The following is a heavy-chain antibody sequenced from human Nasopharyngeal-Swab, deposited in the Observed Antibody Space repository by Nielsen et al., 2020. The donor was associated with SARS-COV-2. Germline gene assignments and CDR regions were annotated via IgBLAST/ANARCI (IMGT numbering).Heavy chain of an antibody. V-gene: IGHV3-23*01. Sequence: TLSLTCAASGFTFSSYAMSWVRQAPGKGLEWVSGISLSGGGTYYADSVKGRFTISRDNSKDTLNLQMHSLRAEDTAVYYCAKGRTYCSGTSCFSFDSWGQGTMVTVSS. CDR3: AKGRTYCSGTSCFSFDS. J-gene: IGHJ4*02. CDR2: ISLSGGGT. D-gene: IGHD2-2*01. CDR1: GFTFSSYA.